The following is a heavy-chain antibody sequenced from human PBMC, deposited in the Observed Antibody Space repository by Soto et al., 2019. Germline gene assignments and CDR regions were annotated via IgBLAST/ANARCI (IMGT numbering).Heavy chain of an antibody. Sequence: PGGSLRLSCAASGFTFSSYGMHWVRQAPGKGLEWVAVIWYDGSNKYYADSVKGRFTISRDNSKNTLYLQMNSLRAEDTAVYYCARDPVTMVRGVMSLNWFDPWGQGTLVTVSS. CDR3: ARDPVTMVRGVMSLNWFDP. CDR2: IWYDGSNK. D-gene: IGHD3-10*01. J-gene: IGHJ5*02. V-gene: IGHV3-33*01. CDR1: GFTFSSYG.